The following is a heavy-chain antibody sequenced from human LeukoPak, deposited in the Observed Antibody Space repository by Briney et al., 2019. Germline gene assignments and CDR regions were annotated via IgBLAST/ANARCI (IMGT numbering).Heavy chain of an antibody. CDR3: AKDPGGRYYYYMDV. V-gene: IGHV3-23*01. Sequence: GGSLRLSCAASGFTFSSYAMSWVRQAPGKGLEWVSAISGSGGSTYYADSVKGRFTISRDNSKNTLYLQMNSLRAEDTAVYYRAKDPGGRYYYYMDVWGKGTTVTVSS. D-gene: IGHD4-23*01. CDR2: ISGSGGST. CDR1: GFTFSSYA. J-gene: IGHJ6*03.